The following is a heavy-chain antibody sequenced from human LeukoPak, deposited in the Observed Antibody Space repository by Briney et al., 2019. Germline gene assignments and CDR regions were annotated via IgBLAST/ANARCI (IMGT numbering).Heavy chain of an antibody. Sequence: SEILSLTCTVSGGSISSYYWSWIRQPPGKGLEWIGYIYYSGSTNYNPSLKSRVTISVDTSKNQFSLKLSSVTAADTAVYYCASSIAAAGHTRAFDIRGQGTMVTVSS. D-gene: IGHD6-13*01. V-gene: IGHV4-59*01. CDR2: IYYSGST. J-gene: IGHJ3*02. CDR1: GGSISSYY. CDR3: ASSIAAAGHTRAFDI.